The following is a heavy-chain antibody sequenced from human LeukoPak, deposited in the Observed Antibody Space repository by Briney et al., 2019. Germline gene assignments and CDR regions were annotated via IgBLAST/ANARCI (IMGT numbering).Heavy chain of an antibody. Sequence: SETLSLTCAVYGGSFSGYWSWIRQPPGKGLEWIGEIHHSGNTNYNPSLKSRVTISVDTSKNQFSLKLSSVTAADTAVYYCARDKGPDSWFDPWGQGTLVTVSS. D-gene: IGHD3-22*01. CDR2: IHHSGNT. V-gene: IGHV4-34*01. J-gene: IGHJ5*02. CDR1: GGSFSGY. CDR3: ARDKGPDSWFDP.